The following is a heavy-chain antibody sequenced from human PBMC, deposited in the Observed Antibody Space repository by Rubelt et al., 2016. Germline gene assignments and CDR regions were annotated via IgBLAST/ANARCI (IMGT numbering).Heavy chain of an antibody. Sequence: QVQLQESGPGLVKPSETLSLTCTVSGGSISSYYWSWIRQPAGKGLEWIGRIYTSGSTNYNPSLKSRVTMSVDTSKNQFSRKLSLVTASETAGDYCAREQLLSDYYYGMDVWGQGTTVTVSS. J-gene: IGHJ6*02. CDR2: IYTSGST. CDR3: AREQLLSDYYYGMDV. V-gene: IGHV4-4*07. CDR1: GGSISSYY. D-gene: IGHD2-2*01.